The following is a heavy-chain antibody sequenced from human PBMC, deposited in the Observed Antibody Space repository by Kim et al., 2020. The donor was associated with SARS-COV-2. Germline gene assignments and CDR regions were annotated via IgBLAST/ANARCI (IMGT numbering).Heavy chain of an antibody. J-gene: IGHJ3*02. V-gene: IGHV3-48*02. CDR2: FSSFSSII. CDR1: GFTFTSYS. Sequence: GGSLRLSCAASGFTFTSYSMNWVRQAPGKGLEWVAYFSSFSSIIHYADSVKGRFTISRDNAKTSLNLQMNSLRDEDTAVYYCARGMWFYAFDIWGQGTMVTVSS. CDR3: ARGMWFYAFDI. D-gene: IGHD2-21*01.